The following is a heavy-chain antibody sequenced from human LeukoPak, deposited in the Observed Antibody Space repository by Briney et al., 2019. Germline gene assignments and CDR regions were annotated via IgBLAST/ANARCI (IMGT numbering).Heavy chain of an antibody. D-gene: IGHD3-16*01. V-gene: IGHV1-69*05. CDR3: ARIYLGAFDI. J-gene: IGHJ3*02. CDR2: IIHIFGTA. Sequence: SVKVSCKASGGTFSSYAISWVRQAPGQGLEWMGRIIHIFGTANYAQKFQGRVTITTDESTSTAYMGLSSLRSEDTAVYYCARIYLGAFDIWGQGTMVTVSS. CDR1: GGTFSSYA.